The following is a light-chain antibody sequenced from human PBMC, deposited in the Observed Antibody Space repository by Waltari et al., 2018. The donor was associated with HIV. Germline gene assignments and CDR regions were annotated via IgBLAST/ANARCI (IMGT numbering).Light chain of an antibody. V-gene: IGKV3D-15*03. Sequence: DIVMTQSPATLSVSPGERATLSCRASQNIKSNLAWFQQLPGQAPRLLISSASLRSTVIPPWFRVIVSVSDFTLTISFLQSEYFAIYYCQEFETFMISFCQG. J-gene: IGKJ1*01. CDR2: SAS. CDR3: QEFETFMIS. CDR1: QNIKSN.